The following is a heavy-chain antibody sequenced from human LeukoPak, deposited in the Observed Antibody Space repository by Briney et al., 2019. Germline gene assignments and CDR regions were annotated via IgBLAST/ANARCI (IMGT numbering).Heavy chain of an antibody. CDR2: MNPNSGNT. Sequence: ASVKVSCKASGYTFTSYNINWVRQATGQGLEWMGWMNPNSGNTGYAQKFQGRVTMTRNTSISTAYMELSSLRSEDTAVYYCARDYGSPWASDIWGQGTMVTVSS. CDR3: ARDYGSPWASDI. CDR1: GYTFTSYN. D-gene: IGHD4/OR15-4a*01. J-gene: IGHJ3*02. V-gene: IGHV1-8*01.